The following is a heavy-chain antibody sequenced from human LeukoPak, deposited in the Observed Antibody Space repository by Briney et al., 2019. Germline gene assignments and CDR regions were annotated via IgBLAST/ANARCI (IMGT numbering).Heavy chain of an antibody. CDR1: GFTFSSYW. CDR2: IKNDGSEK. CDR3: ATADWFSFDF. Sequence: HPGGSLRLSCAASGFTFSSYWMSWVRQAPGKGLEWVATIKNDGSEKNYENSVKGRFAISRDNAKNSPYLQMSGLRAEDTAVYFCATADWFSFDFWGQGTLVTVSS. J-gene: IGHJ4*02. V-gene: IGHV3-7*04. D-gene: IGHD3-9*01.